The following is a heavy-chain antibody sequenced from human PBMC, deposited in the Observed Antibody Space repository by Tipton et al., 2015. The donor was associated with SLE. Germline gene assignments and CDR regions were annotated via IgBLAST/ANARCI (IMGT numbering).Heavy chain of an antibody. Sequence: SLRLSCAASGFIFSSTWMTWVRQAPGKGLEWVANIKGDGSEKHYVDSVKGRFTISRDNAESSVYLEMSSLKAEDTALYYCGANIPPHYPAFWGQGTLVTVSS. D-gene: IGHD4/OR15-4a*01. CDR1: GFIFSSTW. V-gene: IGHV3-7*01. CDR2: IKGDGSEK. CDR3: GANIPPHYPAF. J-gene: IGHJ4*02.